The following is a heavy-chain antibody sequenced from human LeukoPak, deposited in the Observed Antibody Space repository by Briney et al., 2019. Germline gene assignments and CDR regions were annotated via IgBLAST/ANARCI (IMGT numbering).Heavy chain of an antibody. Sequence: PGRSLRLSCAASGFTFSSYWMSCDRQAPGKGLEWEANIKQDGSETYHVESVKGRFTISRDNARNSLYLQMNSLRDEDTAVYYCASVDRAIEHYYGMDVWGQGTTVTVSS. V-gene: IGHV3-7*01. CDR2: IKQDGSET. CDR3: ASVDRAIEHYYGMDV. J-gene: IGHJ6*02. CDR1: GFTFSSYW. D-gene: IGHD5-18*01.